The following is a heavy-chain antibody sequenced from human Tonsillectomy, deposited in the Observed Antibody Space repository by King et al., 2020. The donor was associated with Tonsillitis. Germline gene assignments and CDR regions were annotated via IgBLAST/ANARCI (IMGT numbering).Heavy chain of an antibody. V-gene: IGHV3-73*01. CDR2: IRSKANSYAT. CDR3: IRFAAPEYGDYGDY. Sequence: EVQLVESGGGLVQPGGSLKLSCAASGFTFSGSAMHWVRQASGKGLEWVGRIRSKANSYATAYAASVKGRFIISRDDSKNTMYLRMSSLKTEDTAVYYCIRFAAPEYGDYGDYWGQGTLVTVSS. CDR1: GFTFSGSA. J-gene: IGHJ4*02. D-gene: IGHD4-17*01.